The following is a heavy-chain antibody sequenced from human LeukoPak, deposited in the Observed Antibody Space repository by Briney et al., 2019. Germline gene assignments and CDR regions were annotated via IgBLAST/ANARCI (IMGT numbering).Heavy chain of an antibody. J-gene: IGHJ5*02. Sequence: PGGSLRLSCAASGFTFSSYSMNWVRQAPGKGLEWVSSISGSSSYIYYADSVKGRFTISRDNAKNSLYLQMNSLRAEDTAVYYCASGEKGSSGWSNWFDPWGQGTLVTVSS. CDR2: ISGSSSYI. D-gene: IGHD6-19*01. CDR1: GFTFSSYS. V-gene: IGHV3-21*01. CDR3: ASGEKGSSGWSNWFDP.